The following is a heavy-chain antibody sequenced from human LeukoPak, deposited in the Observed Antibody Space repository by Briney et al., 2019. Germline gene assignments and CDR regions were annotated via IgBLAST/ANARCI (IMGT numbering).Heavy chain of an antibody. D-gene: IGHD6-19*01. CDR1: GFTFSSHS. V-gene: IGHV3-48*01. Sequence: GGSLRLSCAASGFTFSSHSMNWVRQAPGKGLEWVSYISSRGSTIYYADSVKGRFSISRDNAKNSLHLQMNSLRAEDTAVYYCARGTVAGKAPYWGQGTLVTVSS. CDR3: ARGTVAGKAPY. J-gene: IGHJ4*02. CDR2: ISSRGSTI.